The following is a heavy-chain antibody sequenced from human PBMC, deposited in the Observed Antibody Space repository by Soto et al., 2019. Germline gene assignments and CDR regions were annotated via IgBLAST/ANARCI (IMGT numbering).Heavy chain of an antibody. CDR3: AHRVLRTVFGLVTTTAIYFDF. J-gene: IGHJ4*02. CDR2: IYWDDDK. CDR1: GFSLTTSGVG. V-gene: IGHV2-5*02. Sequence: QITLNESGPTVVRPTETLTLTCRFSGFSLTTSGVGVGWIRQSPGKAPEWLALIYWDDDKRYSASLKSRLTITKYPSKNQVVLTVSGLDPTDTATYYCAHRVLRTVFGLVTTTAIYFDFWGQGTPVAVSS. D-gene: IGHD3-3*01.